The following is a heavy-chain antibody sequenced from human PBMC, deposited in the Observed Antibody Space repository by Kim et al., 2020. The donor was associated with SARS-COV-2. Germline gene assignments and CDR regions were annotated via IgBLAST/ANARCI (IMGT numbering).Heavy chain of an antibody. J-gene: IGHJ6*02. CDR1: GFRFSDYD. V-gene: IGHV3-11*05. Sequence: GGSLRLSCAASGFRFSDYDMNWVRQAPGKGLEWLSSVSSSSRYTTYADSVRGRFIISRDNARDSLSLQMDSLQHEDTAVYYCARDTYNSYAMDLWGQGTTVTVS. CDR2: VSSSSRYT. CDR3: ARDTYNSYAMDL. D-gene: IGHD1-20*01.